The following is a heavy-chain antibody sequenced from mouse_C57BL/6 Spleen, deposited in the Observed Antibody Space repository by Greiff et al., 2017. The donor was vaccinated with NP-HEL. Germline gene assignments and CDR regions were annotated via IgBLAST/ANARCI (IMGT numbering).Heavy chain of an antibody. Sequence: VQLKESGPELVKPGASVKMSCKASGYTFTDYNMHWVKQSHGKSLEWIGYINPNNGGTSYNQKFKGKATLTVNKSSSTAYMEHRSLTSEDSAVYYCARWGDAMDYWGQGTSVTVSS. V-gene: IGHV1-22*01. CDR1: GYTFTDYN. CDR2: INPNNGGT. J-gene: IGHJ4*01. CDR3: ARWGDAMDY.